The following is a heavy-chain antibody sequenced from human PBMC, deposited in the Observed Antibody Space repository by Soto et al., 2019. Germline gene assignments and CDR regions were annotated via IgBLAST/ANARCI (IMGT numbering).Heavy chain of an antibody. CDR2: ISGSGGST. Sequence: GGSLRLSCAASGFTFSIYAMSLVRQAPGKGLEWVSSISGSGGSTYYADSVKGRFTISRDNSKNTLYLQMNSLRAEDTAVYYCARLMTKVTINDYWGQGTRFTVSS. CDR3: ARLMTKVTINDY. V-gene: IGHV3-23*01. J-gene: IGHJ4*02. CDR1: GFTFSIYA. D-gene: IGHD4-17*01.